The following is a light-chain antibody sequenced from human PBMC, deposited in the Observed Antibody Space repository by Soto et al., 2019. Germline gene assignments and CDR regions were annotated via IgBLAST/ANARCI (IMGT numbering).Light chain of an antibody. Sequence: DIQRTQSPSSLSASVLYIVAIAFETSPDHTNYLHWYRQQPGKAPTPLIYDASTLETGLPSRFSGSGSGTDLTFTISSLQPEDIATSYCQQYDNFPRAINFGQGTRLEIK. CDR1: PDHTNY. V-gene: IGKV1-33*01. CDR2: DAS. CDR3: QQYDNFPRAIN. J-gene: IGKJ5*01.